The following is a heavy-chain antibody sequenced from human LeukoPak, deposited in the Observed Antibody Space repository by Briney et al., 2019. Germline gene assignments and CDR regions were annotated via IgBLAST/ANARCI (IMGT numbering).Heavy chain of an antibody. J-gene: IGHJ4*02. CDR3: ARGGSTIVVVPASNLPSDY. V-gene: IGHV1-2*02. CDR2: INPNSGGT. CDR1: GYTFSGYY. Sequence: ASVKVSCKASGYTFSGYYMHWVRQAPGQGLEWMGWINPNSGGTNYAQKFQGRVTMTRDTSISAAFLELSMLTSDDTAVYYCARGGSTIVVVPASNLPSDYWGQGTLVTVSS. D-gene: IGHD2-2*01.